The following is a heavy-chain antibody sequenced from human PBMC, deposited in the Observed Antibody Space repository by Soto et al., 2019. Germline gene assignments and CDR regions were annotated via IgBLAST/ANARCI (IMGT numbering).Heavy chain of an antibody. CDR2: LRNKANSYTT. D-gene: IGHD2-2*01. CDR1: GFTFSAYY. V-gene: IGHV3-72*01. Sequence: EVQLVESGGGLVQPGGSLRLSCAASGFTFSAYYMDWVRQAPGKGLEWVGRLRNKANSYTTEYAASVKGRFTISRDDSKNSLYLQMNSLKTEDTAVYYCVRSSVSETPYFFDYWGQGTLVTVSS. CDR3: VRSSVSETPYFFDY. J-gene: IGHJ4*02.